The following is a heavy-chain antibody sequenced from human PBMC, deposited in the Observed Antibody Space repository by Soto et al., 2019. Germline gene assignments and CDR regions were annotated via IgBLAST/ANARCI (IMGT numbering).Heavy chain of an antibody. D-gene: IGHD6-19*01. J-gene: IGHJ4*02. Sequence: GGSLRLSCAASGFTFSSYSMNWVRQAPGKGLEWVSYISSSSSTIYYADSVKGRFTISRDNAKNSLYLQMNSLRDEDTAVYYCARDQPKRKEWLVPGYFDYWGQGTLVTVSS. CDR2: ISSSSSTI. CDR3: ARDQPKRKEWLVPGYFDY. V-gene: IGHV3-48*02. CDR1: GFTFSSYS.